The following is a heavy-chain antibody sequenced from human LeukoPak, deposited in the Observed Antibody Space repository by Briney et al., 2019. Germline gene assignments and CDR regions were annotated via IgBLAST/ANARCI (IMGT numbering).Heavy chain of an antibody. D-gene: IGHD3-22*01. V-gene: IGHV1-3*01. J-gene: IGHJ4*02. CDR2: ITAGNGKT. CDR1: GYTFTSYA. Sequence: ASVKVSCKASGYTFTSYAMHWVRQAPGQRLEWMGWITAGNGKTKYSQKFQGRVTITRDTSASTAYMELSTLRSEDTAVYYCARDPDSSGYSFDYWGQGTLVTVSS. CDR3: ARDPDSSGYSFDY.